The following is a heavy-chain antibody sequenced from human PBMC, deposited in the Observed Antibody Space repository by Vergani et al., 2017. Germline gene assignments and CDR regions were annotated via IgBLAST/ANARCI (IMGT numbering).Heavy chain of an antibody. Sequence: VQMVESGGGLVKPGGSLRLSCAASGFTFSDYYMTWIRQAPGKGLEWISYISGSGHTKYYADSVKGRFAISRDNAKNSLYLQMNSLRAEDTAVYYCARDGASHCSSTSCYPTFDYWGQGTLVTVSS. J-gene: IGHJ4*02. CDR3: ARDGASHCSSTSCYPTFDY. D-gene: IGHD2-2*01. V-gene: IGHV3-11*04. CDR2: ISGSGHTK. CDR1: GFTFSDYY.